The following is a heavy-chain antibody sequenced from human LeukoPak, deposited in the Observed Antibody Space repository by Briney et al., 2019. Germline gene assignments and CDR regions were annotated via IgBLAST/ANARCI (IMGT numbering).Heavy chain of an antibody. V-gene: IGHV3-21*01. CDR1: GFTFSSYS. J-gene: IGHJ4*02. Sequence: GGSLRLSCAASGFTFSSYSMNWVRQAPGKGLEWVSSISSSSSYIYYADSVKGRFTISRDNAKNSLYLQMNSLRAEDTAVYYCARDPDGWLRRLGPAAIDYWGQGTLVTVSS. CDR2: ISSSSSYI. CDR3: ARDPDGWLRRLGPAAIDY. D-gene: IGHD3-16*01.